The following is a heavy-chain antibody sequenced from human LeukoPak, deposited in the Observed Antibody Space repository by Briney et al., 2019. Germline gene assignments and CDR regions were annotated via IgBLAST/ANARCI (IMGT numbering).Heavy chain of an antibody. V-gene: IGHV3-49*04. CDR2: IRSKPYGGTT. Sequence: PGRSLRLSCTASGFTFCDYAMSWVRQAPGKGLEWVGFIRSKPYGGTTEYAASVKGRFTISRDDSKSIAYLQMNSLKTEDTAVYYCTQIWSGSSPTYYWGQGTLVTVSS. CDR3: TQIWSGSSPTYY. D-gene: IGHD3-3*01. J-gene: IGHJ4*02. CDR1: GFTFCDYA.